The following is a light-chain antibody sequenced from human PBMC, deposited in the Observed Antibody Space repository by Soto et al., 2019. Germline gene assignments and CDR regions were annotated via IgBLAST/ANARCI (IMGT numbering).Light chain of an antibody. V-gene: IGLV2-8*01. CDR2: EVT. CDR1: SSDVGGYNL. CDR3: SSYAGGIKWV. Sequence: QSALTQPPSASGSPGQSVTISCTGTSSDVGGYNLVSWYQQHPGKAPKFMIYEVTKRPSGVPDRFSGSKSGNTASLTVSGLQAEDEADYYCSSYAGGIKWVFGGGTQLTVL. J-gene: IGLJ3*02.